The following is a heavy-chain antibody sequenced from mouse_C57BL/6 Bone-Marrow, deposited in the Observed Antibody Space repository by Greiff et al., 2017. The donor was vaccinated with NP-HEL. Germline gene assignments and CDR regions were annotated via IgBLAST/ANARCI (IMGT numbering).Heavy chain of an antibody. CDR3: ARVWDGEGYFDY. V-gene: IGHV5-16*01. D-gene: IGHD4-1*01. CDR1: GFTFSDYY. CDR2: INYDGSST. Sequence: EVQRVESEGGLVQPGSSMKLSCTASGFTFSDYYMAWVRQVPEKGLEWVANINYDGSSTYYLDSLKSRFIISRDNAKNILYLQMSSLKSEDTATYYCARVWDGEGYFDYWGQGTTLTVSS. J-gene: IGHJ2*01.